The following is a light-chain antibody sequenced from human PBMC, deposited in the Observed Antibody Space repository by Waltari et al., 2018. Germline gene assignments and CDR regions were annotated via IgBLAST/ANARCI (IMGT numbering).Light chain of an antibody. CDR2: KAS. J-gene: IGKJ1*01. V-gene: IGKV1-5*03. Sequence: DIQMTQSPSTLSASVGDRVTITCLARQSISSWLAWYQQKPGKAPKLLIYKASSLESGVPSRFSGSGSGTEFTLTISSLQPDDFATYYCQQYDNYWTFGQGTKVEIK. CDR3: QQYDNYWT. CDR1: QSISSW.